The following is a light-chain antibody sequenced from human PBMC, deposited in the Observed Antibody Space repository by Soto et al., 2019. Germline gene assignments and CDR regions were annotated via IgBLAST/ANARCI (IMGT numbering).Light chain of an antibody. CDR2: EVS. CDR1: SSDIGGYNY. V-gene: IGLV2-14*01. J-gene: IGLJ3*02. Sequence: QSALIQPPSVSGSPGQSVTISCTGTSSDIGGYNYVSWYQQHPGKAPKLMIYEVSNRPSGVYNRFSGSKSGNTASLTISGLQAEDEAYYYCSSFTSSSTGVFGGGTKLTVL. CDR3: SSFTSSSTGV.